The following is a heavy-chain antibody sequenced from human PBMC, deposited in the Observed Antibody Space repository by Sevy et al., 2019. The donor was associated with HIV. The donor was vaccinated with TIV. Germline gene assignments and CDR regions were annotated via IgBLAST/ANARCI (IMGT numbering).Heavy chain of an antibody. J-gene: IGHJ6*02. CDR1: GTNFGAFA. D-gene: IGHD3-10*01. CDR2: LSLQGTNK. V-gene: IGHV3-30*18. CDR3: AKDVVGGTYYIENYYYGMDV. Sequence: GGSLRLSCAVSGTNFGAFAMHWVRQAPGKGLEWVAGLSLQGTNKYYADSLKGRFNISRDNSKYILYLHMKSLRPEDTAIYYCAKDVVGGTYYIENYYYGMDVWGLGTTVTVSS.